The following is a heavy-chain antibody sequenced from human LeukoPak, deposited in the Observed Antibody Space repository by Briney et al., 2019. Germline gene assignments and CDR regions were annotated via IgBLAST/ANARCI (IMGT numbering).Heavy chain of an antibody. Sequence: PGRSLRLSCAASGFTFSSYGMHWVRQAPGKGLEWVAVIWYDGSNKYYADFVKGRFTISRDNSKNTVSLQMNSLRGEDTAVYYCARGEPRGGSVGATGSYWGQGTLVTVSS. J-gene: IGHJ4*02. CDR3: ARGEPRGGSVGATGSY. CDR2: IWYDGSNK. D-gene: IGHD1-26*01. V-gene: IGHV3-33*01. CDR1: GFTFSSYG.